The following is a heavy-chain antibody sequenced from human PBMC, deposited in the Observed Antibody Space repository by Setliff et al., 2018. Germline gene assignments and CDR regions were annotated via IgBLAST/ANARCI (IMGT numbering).Heavy chain of an antibody. V-gene: IGHV3-53*01. D-gene: IGHD6-19*01. J-gene: IGHJ6*03. CDR3: ARDGSSGWYSFYYYYYMDV. CDR2: IFNDGRT. CDR1: GFIVSGNY. Sequence: PGGSLRLSCAASGFIVSGNYMSWVRQAPDKGLEWVSVIFNDGRTFYADSVRGRFTISRDSSENTLFLQMTSLRAEDTAVYYCARDGSSGWYSFYYYYYMDVWGKGTTVTVSS.